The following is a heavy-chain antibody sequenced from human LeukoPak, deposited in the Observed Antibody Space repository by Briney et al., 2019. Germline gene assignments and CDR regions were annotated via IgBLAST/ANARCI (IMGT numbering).Heavy chain of an antibody. Sequence: QPGGSLRLSCAASGFTFSSYWMHWVRQAPGKGLVWVSRINSDGSSTSYADSVKGRFTISRDNAKNTLYLQMNSLRVEDTAVYYCASHCSSTSCLDYWGQGTLVTVSS. V-gene: IGHV3-74*01. CDR2: INSDGSST. CDR1: GFTFSSYW. J-gene: IGHJ4*02. CDR3: ASHCSSTSCLDY. D-gene: IGHD2-2*01.